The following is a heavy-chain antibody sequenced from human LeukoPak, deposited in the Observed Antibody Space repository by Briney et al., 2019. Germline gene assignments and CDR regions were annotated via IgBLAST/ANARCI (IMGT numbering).Heavy chain of an antibody. J-gene: IGHJ6*03. CDR2: IYYSGST. CDR3: ARVRNLDDYYYYYYMDV. V-gene: IGHV4-59*01. D-gene: IGHD5-24*01. CDR1: GGSISSYY. Sequence: SETLSLTCTVSGGSISSYYWSWIRQPPGKGLEWIGYIYYSGSTNYNPSLKSRVTISVDTSKNQFSLKLSSVTAADTAVYYCARVRNLDDYYYYYYMDVWGKGTTVTVPS.